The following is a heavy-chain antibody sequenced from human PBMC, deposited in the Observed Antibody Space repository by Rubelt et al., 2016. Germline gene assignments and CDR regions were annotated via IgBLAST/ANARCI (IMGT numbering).Heavy chain of an antibody. CDR2: TYYRSKWYN. CDR1: GDSVSSKSAA. Sequence: QVQLQQSGPGLVQPSQTLSLTCAISGDSVSSKSAAWNWIRQSPSRGLEWLGRTYYRSKWYNDYSVSVKSRITINPDTSKNQFSLRLNSVTPEDTAIYYCAREVKDCTITNCHFDSWGQGTLVTVSS. D-gene: IGHD2-2*01. V-gene: IGHV6-1*01. CDR3: AREVKDCTITNCHFDS. J-gene: IGHJ5*01.